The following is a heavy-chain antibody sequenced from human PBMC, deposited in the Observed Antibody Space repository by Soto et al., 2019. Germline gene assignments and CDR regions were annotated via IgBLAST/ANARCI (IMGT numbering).Heavy chain of an antibody. CDR2: ISYDGSNK. V-gene: IGHV3-30-3*01. D-gene: IGHD3-22*01. Sequence: RLSCAASGFTFSSYAMHWVRQAPGKGLEWVAVISYDGSNKYYADSVKGRFTISRDNSKNTLYLQMNSLGAEDTAVYYCASVSIVVVIDNAFDIWGQGTMVTVSS. CDR1: GFTFSSYA. CDR3: ASVSIVVVIDNAFDI. J-gene: IGHJ3*02.